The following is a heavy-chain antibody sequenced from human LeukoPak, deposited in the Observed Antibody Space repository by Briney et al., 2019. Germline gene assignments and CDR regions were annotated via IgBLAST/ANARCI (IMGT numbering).Heavy chain of an antibody. J-gene: IGHJ4*02. V-gene: IGHV3-7*01. CDR2: IKQDGSDK. Sequence: GGSLRLSCAASGFSFTNSWVTWVRQAPGRGLEWVANIKQDGSDKYYVDPVKGRFTGSRDNAKNSLFLQMNNLRVDDTAVYYCGRGGYTSSWYWVDWGQGTQVTVSS. CDR1: GFSFTNSW. D-gene: IGHD6-13*01. CDR3: GRGGYTSSWYWVD.